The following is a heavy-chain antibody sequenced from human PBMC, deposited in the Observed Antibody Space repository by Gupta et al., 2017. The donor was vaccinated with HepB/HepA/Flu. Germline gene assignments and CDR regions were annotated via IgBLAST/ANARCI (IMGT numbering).Heavy chain of an antibody. D-gene: IGHD3-16*01. CDR2: SRVGNYI. Sequence: EVLLVEAGGGVVKPGGSLRLPCEGSGFTFSRFSMLWVRQAPGKGLEWVSSSRVGNYIADAESGKGRFTISKDNSKNSLFLEMRNRRDEDTAVYYCARNRLADSWFDPWGQGTLVTVSS. CDR3: ARNRLADSWFDP. CDR1: GFTFSRFS. V-gene: IGHV3-21*02. J-gene: IGHJ5*02.